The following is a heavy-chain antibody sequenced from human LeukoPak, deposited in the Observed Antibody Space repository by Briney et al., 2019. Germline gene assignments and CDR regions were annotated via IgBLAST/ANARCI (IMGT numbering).Heavy chain of an antibody. Sequence: SETLSLTCTVSGGSISSSSYYWGRIRQPPGKGLEWIGSIYYSGSTYYNPSLKSRVTISVDTSKNQFSLKLSSVTAADTAVYYCARVLSSGYYYSPYYYYYMDVWGKGTTVTVSS. CDR2: IYYSGST. CDR1: GGSISSSSYY. D-gene: IGHD3-22*01. CDR3: ARVLSSGYYYSPYYYYYMDV. J-gene: IGHJ6*03. V-gene: IGHV4-39*07.